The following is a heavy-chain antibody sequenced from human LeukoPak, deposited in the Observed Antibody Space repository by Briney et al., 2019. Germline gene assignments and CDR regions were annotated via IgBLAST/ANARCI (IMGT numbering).Heavy chain of an antibody. D-gene: IGHD5-18*01. CDR3: ARREGYSFGYDY. CDR1: GGSISSSSYY. CDR2: IYYSGST. V-gene: IGHV4-39*01. Sequence: PSETLSLTCTVSGGSISSSSYYWGWIRQPPGKGLEWIGDIYYSGSTYYNPSLKSRVTMSVDTSKNHFSLKLSSVTAADTAVYYCARREGYSFGYDYWGQGTLVTVSP. J-gene: IGHJ4*02.